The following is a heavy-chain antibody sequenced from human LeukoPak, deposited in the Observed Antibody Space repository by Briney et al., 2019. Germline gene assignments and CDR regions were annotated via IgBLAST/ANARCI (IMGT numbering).Heavy chain of an antibody. J-gene: IGHJ3*01. CDR2: IYTSGNT. Sequence: PSETLPLTCTVPGGSTSTYYGSWIRQPAGKGLEWIGRIYTSGNTNYNPSLKSRVTMSVDTSKNQFSLKLSSVTAADTAVYYCARLAGTDAFDVWGQGTMVTVSS. CDR1: GGSTSTYY. CDR3: ARLAGTDAFDV. V-gene: IGHV4-4*07. D-gene: IGHD6-19*01.